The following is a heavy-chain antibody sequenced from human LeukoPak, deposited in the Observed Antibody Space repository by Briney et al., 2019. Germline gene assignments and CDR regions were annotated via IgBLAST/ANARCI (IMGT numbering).Heavy chain of an antibody. CDR2: ISGSGGST. V-gene: IGHV3-23*01. CDR1: GCTLSSYA. Sequence: GWSLTLSCPPSGCTLSSYAKSWVRQAPRTGLEWVSAISGSGGSTYYADSVNGRLTIARDNPKNTLYLQMTSLRAEDTAVYYCAKAIRRYYYGSGSWFDPWGQGTLVTVSS. CDR3: AKAIRRYYYGSGSWFDP. D-gene: IGHD3-10*01. J-gene: IGHJ5*02.